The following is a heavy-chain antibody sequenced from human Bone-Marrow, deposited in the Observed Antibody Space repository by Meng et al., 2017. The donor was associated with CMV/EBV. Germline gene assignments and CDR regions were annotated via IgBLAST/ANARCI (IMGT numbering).Heavy chain of an antibody. CDR2: IYTSGST. CDR3: AGGLWFGELFYNDY. Sequence: SGGSISSGSYYWSWIRQPAGKGLEWIGRIYTSGSTNYNPSLKSRVTISVDTSKNQFSLKLSSVTAADTAVYYCAGGLWFGELFYNDYWGQGTLVTVSS. D-gene: IGHD3-10*01. J-gene: IGHJ4*02. V-gene: IGHV4-61*02. CDR1: GGSISSGSYY.